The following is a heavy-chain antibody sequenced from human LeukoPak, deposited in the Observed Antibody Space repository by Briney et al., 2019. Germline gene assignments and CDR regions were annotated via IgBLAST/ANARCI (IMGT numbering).Heavy chain of an antibody. Sequence: SETLSLTCTVSGGSISSYYWSWIRQPPGKGLEWIGYIYYSGSTNYNPSLKSRVTISVDTSKNQFSLKLSSVTAADTAVYYCARHRRRVAGTGVIDYWGQGTLVTVSS. CDR3: ARHRRRVAGTGVIDY. V-gene: IGHV4-59*08. CDR2: IYYSGST. CDR1: GGSISSYY. J-gene: IGHJ4*02. D-gene: IGHD6-19*01.